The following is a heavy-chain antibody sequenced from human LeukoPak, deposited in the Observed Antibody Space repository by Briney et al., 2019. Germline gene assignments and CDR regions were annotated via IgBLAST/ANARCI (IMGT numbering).Heavy chain of an antibody. CDR1: GFTVSSNY. J-gene: IGHJ4*02. CDR3: AREDYYDSSGYYPY. D-gene: IGHD3-22*01. V-gene: IGHV3-53*01. CDR2: IYSGGST. Sequence: GGSLRLSCAASGFTVSSNYVSWVRQAPGKGLEWVSVIYSGGSTYYADSVKGRFTISRDNSKNTLYLQMNSLRAEDTAVYYCAREDYYDSSGYYPYWGQGTLVTVSS.